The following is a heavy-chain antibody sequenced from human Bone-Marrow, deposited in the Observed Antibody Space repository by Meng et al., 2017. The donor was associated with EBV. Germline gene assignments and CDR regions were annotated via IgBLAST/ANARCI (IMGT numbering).Heavy chain of an antibody. Sequence: QVQLQDSGPGLVKPSETLSLTCVVSGVCVNSGTYHWSWIRQSPGKGLEWIGYIYDTGTTIYNPSLNSRVTILLETSKNQFSLRLHSVTTADTAVYYCAKSRSSTPGIVDDWGQGTLVTVSS. V-gene: IGHV4-61*01. CDR3: AKSRSSTPGIVDD. D-gene: IGHD3-10*01. CDR1: GVCVNSGTYH. J-gene: IGHJ4*02. CDR2: IYDTGTT.